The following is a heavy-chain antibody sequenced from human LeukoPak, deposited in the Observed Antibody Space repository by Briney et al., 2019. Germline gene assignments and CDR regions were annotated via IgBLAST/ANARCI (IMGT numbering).Heavy chain of an antibody. D-gene: IGHD1-26*01. CDR2: IYSGGST. CDR3: AKDQTPMDSGTYGFDY. Sequence: GGSLRLSCAASGFTVSSNYMSWVRQAPGKGLEWVSIIYSGGSTYYADSVKGRFTISRDNSKSTLYLQMNSLRAEDTAVYYCAKDQTPMDSGTYGFDYWGQGTLVTVSS. J-gene: IGHJ4*02. V-gene: IGHV3-66*01. CDR1: GFTVSSNY.